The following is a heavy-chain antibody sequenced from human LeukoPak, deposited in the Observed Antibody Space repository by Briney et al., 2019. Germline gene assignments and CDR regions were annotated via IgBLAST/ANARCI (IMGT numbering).Heavy chain of an antibody. CDR1: GGSISDYY. CDR2: IYYSGRT. CDR3: ARTLGDSRFDP. Sequence: SETLSLTCTVSGGSISDYYWNWMRQPPGKGLEWIGYIYYSGRTNYNPSLKSRVSISVDTSKNQFSLKVTSVTAADTAVYYCARTLGDSRFDPWGQGTLVTVSS. D-gene: IGHD2-21*01. V-gene: IGHV4-59*08. J-gene: IGHJ5*02.